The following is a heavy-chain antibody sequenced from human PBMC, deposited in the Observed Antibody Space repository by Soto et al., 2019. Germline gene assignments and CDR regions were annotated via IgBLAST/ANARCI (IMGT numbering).Heavy chain of an antibody. CDR1: GFTFSSYA. CDR3: ARGRELYYYYGMDV. Sequence: GGSLRLSCAASGFTFSSYAMHWVRQAPGKGLEWVAVISYDGSNKYYADSVKGRFTISRDNSKNTLYLQMNSLRAEDTAVYYCARGRELYYYYGMDVWGQGTTVTVSS. J-gene: IGHJ6*02. D-gene: IGHD1-26*01. CDR2: ISYDGSNK. V-gene: IGHV3-30-3*01.